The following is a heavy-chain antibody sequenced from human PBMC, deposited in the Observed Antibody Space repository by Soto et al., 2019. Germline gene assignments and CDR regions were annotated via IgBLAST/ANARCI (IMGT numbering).Heavy chain of an antibody. CDR1: GFTFSSYA. J-gene: IGHJ5*02. D-gene: IGHD6-19*01. CDR2: ISGSGGST. V-gene: IGHV3-23*01. CDR3: AEVQDSGWKVEGYWFDP. Sequence: EVQLLESGGGLVQPGGSLRLSCAASGFTFSSYAMSWVRQAPGKGLEWVSAISGSGGSTYYADSVKGRFTISRDNSKNTLYLQMNSLRSEDTAVYYCAEVQDSGWKVEGYWFDPWGQGTLVTFSS.